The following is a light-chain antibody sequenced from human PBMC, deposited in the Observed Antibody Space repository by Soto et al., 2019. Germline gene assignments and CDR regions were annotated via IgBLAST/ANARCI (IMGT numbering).Light chain of an antibody. CDR3: KSYAGRNTYV. Sequence: QSALTQPPSASGSPGQSVTISCTGTKSDIGGYAVVSWYQHHPGKAPRLIIYEGVQRPSGVPDRFSGSKSANTASLTVSGLQDEDEADYFCKSYAGRNTYVFGSGTKLTVL. V-gene: IGLV2-8*01. CDR1: KSDIGGYAV. CDR2: EGV. J-gene: IGLJ1*01.